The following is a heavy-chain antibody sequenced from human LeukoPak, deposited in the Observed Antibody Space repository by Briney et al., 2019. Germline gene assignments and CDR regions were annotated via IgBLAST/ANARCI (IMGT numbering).Heavy chain of an antibody. Sequence: GGSLRLSCAASGFTVSSNYMSWVRQAPGKGLEWVSIIYSDAGTFYADSVKGRFTISRDNSKNTLYLQVNSLRAEDTAVYYCASGPSKRRLDYWGQGTLVTVSS. D-gene: IGHD6-25*01. CDR3: ASGPSKRRLDY. J-gene: IGHJ4*02. CDR1: GFTVSSNY. V-gene: IGHV3-66*01. CDR2: IYSDAGT.